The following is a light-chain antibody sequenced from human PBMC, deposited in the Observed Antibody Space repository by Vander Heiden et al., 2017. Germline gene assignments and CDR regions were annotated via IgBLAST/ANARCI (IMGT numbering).Light chain of an antibody. CDR3: QQRDSWPLT. CDR2: DAT. CDR1: QSISSY. J-gene: IGKJ1*01. V-gene: IGKV3-11*01. Sequence: ESVSTQSLATPFLSPGERATLSCRASQSISSYLAWYQQKPGQAPRLLIYDATNRATGVPARFSGSGSGTDFTLTISSLEPEDFAVYYCQQRDSWPLTFGQGTKVEIK.